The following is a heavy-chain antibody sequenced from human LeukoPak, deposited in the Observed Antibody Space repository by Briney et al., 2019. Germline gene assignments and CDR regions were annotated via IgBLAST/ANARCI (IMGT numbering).Heavy chain of an antibody. D-gene: IGHD3-22*01. CDR2: ISYDGSNK. J-gene: IGHJ4*02. Sequence: GGSLRLSCAASGFTFSSYAMHWVRQAPGKGLEWVAVISYDGSNKYYADSVKGRFTISRDNSKNTLYLQMNSLRAEDTALYYCARAPFYYDSSGYPYFDGWGQGTLVTVSS. CDR3: ARAPFYYDSSGYPYFDG. V-gene: IGHV3-30*14. CDR1: GFTFSSYA.